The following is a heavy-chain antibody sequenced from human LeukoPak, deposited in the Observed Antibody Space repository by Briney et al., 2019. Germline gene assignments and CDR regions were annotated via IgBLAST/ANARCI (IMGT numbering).Heavy chain of an antibody. J-gene: IGHJ6*04. CDR2: ISGSGGST. CDR3: AKAYGRSVIYDILTGYALALDV. CDR1: GFTFSNSA. V-gene: IGHV3-23*01. Sequence: GGSLRLSCAASGFTFSNSAMSWVRQAPGKGLEWVSAISGSGGSTYYADSVKGRFTISRDNSKNTVYLQMNSLRADDTAVYYCAKAYGRSVIYDILTGYALALDVWGKGTTVTVSS. D-gene: IGHD3-9*01.